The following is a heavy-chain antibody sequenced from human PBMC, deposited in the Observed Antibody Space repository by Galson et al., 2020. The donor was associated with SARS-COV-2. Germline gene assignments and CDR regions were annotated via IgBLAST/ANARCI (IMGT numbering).Heavy chain of an antibody. D-gene: IGHD1-26*01. Sequence: GESLKISCAASGFTFSSYAMSWVRQAPGKGLEWVSLISASGRDTFYADSVKGRFTTSRDNYRYTLFLQMDSLRGEDTAVYYCSKRYSGSRYWYFDLWGRGTLGTVSS. V-gene: IGHV3-23*01. CDR1: GFTFSSYA. CDR3: SKRYSGSRYWYFDL. J-gene: IGHJ2*01. CDR2: ISASGRDT.